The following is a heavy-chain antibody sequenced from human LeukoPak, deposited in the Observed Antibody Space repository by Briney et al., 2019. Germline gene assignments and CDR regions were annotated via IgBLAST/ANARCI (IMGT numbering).Heavy chain of an antibody. V-gene: IGHV4-39*02. CDR2: IYYSGST. CDR1: GGSISSSSYY. CDR3: ARDKGSGSHVSL. Sequence: SETLSLTCTVSGGSISSSSYYWGWIRQPPGKGLEWIGSIYYSGSTYYNPSLKGRVTISVDTSRNQFSLKLSSVTAADTAVYYCARDKGSGSHVSLWGQGTLVTVSS. J-gene: IGHJ4*02. D-gene: IGHD1-26*01.